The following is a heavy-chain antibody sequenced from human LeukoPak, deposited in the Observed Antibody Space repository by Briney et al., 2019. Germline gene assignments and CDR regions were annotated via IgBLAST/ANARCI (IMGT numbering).Heavy chain of an antibody. D-gene: IGHD3-22*01. Sequence: GGSLRLSCAASGFTFSSYWMSWVRQAPGKGLERVANIKQDGSEKYYVDSVKGRFTISRDNAKNSLYLQMNSLRAEDTAVYYCARVNTMIVVVTNYYYYYYMDVWGKGTTATVSS. CDR1: GFTFSSYW. V-gene: IGHV3-7*01. CDR3: ARVNTMIVVVTNYYYYYYMDV. CDR2: IKQDGSEK. J-gene: IGHJ6*03.